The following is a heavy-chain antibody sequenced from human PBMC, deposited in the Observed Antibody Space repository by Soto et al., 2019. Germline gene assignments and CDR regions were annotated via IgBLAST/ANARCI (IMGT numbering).Heavy chain of an antibody. CDR1: GSSINSSGYY. D-gene: IGHD3-3*02. V-gene: IGHV4-39*01. CDR2: MFYGVST. J-gene: IGHJ4*02. Sequence: SETLSLTCTVSGSSINSSGYYWGWIRQPPGKGLEWIGSMFYGVSTYYNPSLKSRVTVSVDTSKDQFSLNLRSVTAADTAVYYCARLPSRHLVDYWGQGTLVTVSS. CDR3: ARLPSRHLVDY.